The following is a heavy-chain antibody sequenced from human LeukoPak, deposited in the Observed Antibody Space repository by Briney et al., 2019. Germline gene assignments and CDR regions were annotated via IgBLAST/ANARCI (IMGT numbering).Heavy chain of an antibody. Sequence: PGESLRLSCAASGFSFSTYSMSWVRQAAGKGLEWGANINQDGTEKYYVDSVKGRFTVSRDYAKNSLYLQMNSLRVEDTAVYYCAKVATYYYGPETYYFFEQWGQGTPVTASS. J-gene: IGHJ4*02. CDR3: AKVATYYYGPETYYFFEQ. CDR1: GFSFSTYS. V-gene: IGHV3-7*01. CDR2: INQDGTEK. D-gene: IGHD3-10*01.